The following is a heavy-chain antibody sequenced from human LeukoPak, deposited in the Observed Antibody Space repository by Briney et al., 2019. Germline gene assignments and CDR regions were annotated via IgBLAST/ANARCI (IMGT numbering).Heavy chain of an antibody. D-gene: IGHD5-18*01. V-gene: IGHV1-69*13. CDR1: GGTFSGDA. J-gene: IGHJ4*02. Sequence: GASVKVSCKASGGTFSGDAISWVRQAPGQGLEWMGGIIPIFGTANYAQKFQGRVTITADESTSTAYMELSSLRSEDTAVYYCARKRGYSYGPFDYWGQGTLVTVSS. CDR2: IIPIFGTA. CDR3: ARKRGYSYGPFDY.